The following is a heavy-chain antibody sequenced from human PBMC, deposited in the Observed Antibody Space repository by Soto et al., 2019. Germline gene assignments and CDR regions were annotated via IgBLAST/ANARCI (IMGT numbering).Heavy chain of an antibody. CDR2: ISYDGSNK. D-gene: IGHD2-2*01. V-gene: IGHV3-30*18. Sequence: QVQLVESGGGVVQPGRSLRLSCAASGFTFSNYVMHWVRQAPGKGLEWVAVISYDGSNKYYADSVRGRFTISRDNSKNTLFLQMNSLRPEDTVVYYCAKDQYQLIRRCYGLDVWGQGTTVTVSS. CDR3: AKDQYQLIRRCYGLDV. CDR1: GFTFSNYV. J-gene: IGHJ6*02.